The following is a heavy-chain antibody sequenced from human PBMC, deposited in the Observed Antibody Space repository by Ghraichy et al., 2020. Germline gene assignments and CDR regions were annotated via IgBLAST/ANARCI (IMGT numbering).Heavy chain of an antibody. D-gene: IGHD3-22*01. CDR3: ARDLRYDSRYFDV. J-gene: IGHJ2*01. CDR2: ISGHNGNT. V-gene: IGHV1-18*01. Sequence: ASVKVSCKASGYSFNDYGISWVRQAPGKGLEWVGWISGHNGNTHYTQKVQGRVTMTTDTSTSTAYMELRSLRSDDTAMYYCARDLRYDSRYFDVWGGGTLVTVSS. CDR1: GYSFNDYG.